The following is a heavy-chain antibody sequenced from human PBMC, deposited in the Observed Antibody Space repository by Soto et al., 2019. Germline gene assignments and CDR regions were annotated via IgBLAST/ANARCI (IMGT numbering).Heavy chain of an antibody. D-gene: IGHD2-15*01. CDR3: ARGGSRHSFDI. Sequence: GSLRLSCAASGFTFSSYWIHWVRQVPGKGLVWVSRVNNDGSDATYADFVKGRFTSSRDNAENTVYLQMNSLRVEDTAVYYCARGGSRHSFDIWGQGTLVTVSS. CDR1: GFTFSSYW. CDR2: VNNDGSDA. V-gene: IGHV3-74*01. J-gene: IGHJ3*02.